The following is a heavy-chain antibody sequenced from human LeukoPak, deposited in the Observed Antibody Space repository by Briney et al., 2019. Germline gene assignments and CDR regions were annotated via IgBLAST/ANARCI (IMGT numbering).Heavy chain of an antibody. V-gene: IGHV4-4*09. D-gene: IGHD3-10*01. CDR2: IYTSGST. CDR3: ARQGSPRGYWFDP. Sequence: SETLSLTCSVSDDSFSTHYWTWIRQPPGKGLEWIGYIYTSGSTNYNPSLKSRVTISVDTSKNQFSLKLSSVTAADTAVYYCARQGSPRGYWFDPWGQGTLVTVSS. J-gene: IGHJ5*02. CDR1: DDSFSTHY.